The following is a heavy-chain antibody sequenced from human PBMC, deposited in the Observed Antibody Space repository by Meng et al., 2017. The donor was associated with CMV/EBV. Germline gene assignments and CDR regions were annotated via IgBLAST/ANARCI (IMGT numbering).Heavy chain of an antibody. V-gene: IGHV3-21*01. Sequence: GESLKISCAASGFTFSSYSMNWVRQAPGKGLEWVSSISSSSSYIYYADSVKGRFTISRDNAKNSLYLQMNSLRDEDTAVYYCARGEMATIRPLDYWGQGTLVTVSS. CDR2: ISSSSSYI. D-gene: IGHD5-24*01. CDR3: ARGEMATIRPLDY. CDR1: GFTFSSYS. J-gene: IGHJ4*02.